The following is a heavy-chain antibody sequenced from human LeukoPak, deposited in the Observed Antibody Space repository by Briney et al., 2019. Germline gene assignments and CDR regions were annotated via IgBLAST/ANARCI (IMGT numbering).Heavy chain of an antibody. D-gene: IGHD5-18*01. CDR3: AREEVDTAMALSGAFDY. CDR2: INFDGSST. Sequence: GGSLRLSCAASGFSGSGRYFSWVRQTSGRGLVWVSRINFDGSSTSYADSVKGRFTISRDNAKNTLYLQMNSLRAEDTAVYYCAREEVDTAMALSGAFDYWGQGTLVTVSS. J-gene: IGHJ4*02. CDR1: GFSGSGRY. V-gene: IGHV3-74*01.